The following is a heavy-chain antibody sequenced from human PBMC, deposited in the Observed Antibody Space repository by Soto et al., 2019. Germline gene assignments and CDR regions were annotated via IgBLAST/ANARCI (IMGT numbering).Heavy chain of an antibody. CDR2: ISLHNGNT. Sequence: XSVKVAYKAAGTPYGISWVLQAPVQGLEWMGWISLHNGNTDNAPKLQGRVTMTTDTSTSTTYMELRSLRSDDTAVYYCAPDERADCTSINCHYFDQWGQGTLVTVSS. V-gene: IGHV1-18*04. J-gene: IGHJ4*02. CDR3: APDERADCTSINCHYFDQ. D-gene: IGHD2-2*01. CDR1: GTPYG.